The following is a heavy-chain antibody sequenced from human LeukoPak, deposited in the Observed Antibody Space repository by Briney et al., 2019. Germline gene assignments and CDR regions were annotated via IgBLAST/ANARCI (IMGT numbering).Heavy chain of an antibody. CDR1: GYTFTGYY. CDR3: AGGGGSYGDV. CDR2: IDPYAGGA. V-gene: IGHV1-2*06. D-gene: IGHD1-26*01. J-gene: IGHJ3*01. Sequence: ASVKVSYKASGYTFTGYYMHWVRQAPGHGLEWMGRIDPYAGGANYAQKFQGRVTVTRDTSVSTDYMELSSLTSDDTAVYYCAGGGGSYGDVWGQGTMVTISS.